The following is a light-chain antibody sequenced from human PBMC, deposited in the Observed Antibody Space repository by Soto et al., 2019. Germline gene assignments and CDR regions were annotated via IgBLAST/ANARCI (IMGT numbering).Light chain of an antibody. Sequence: QSVLTQPASMSGSPGQSITISCTGTSSDVGGYNYVSWYQHHPGKAPKLMIYEVTNRPSGVSNRFSGSKSGNTASLTISGLHSEDEGDYYCSSYTNIRTVVFGGGTQLTVL. CDR3: SSYTNIRTVV. CDR1: SSDVGGYNY. V-gene: IGLV2-14*01. J-gene: IGLJ2*01. CDR2: EVT.